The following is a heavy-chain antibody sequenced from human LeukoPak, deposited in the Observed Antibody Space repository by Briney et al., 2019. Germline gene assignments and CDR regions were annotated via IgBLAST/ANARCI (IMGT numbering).Heavy chain of an antibody. CDR3: ARRYCSGGSCYSAFDY. CDR1: GGCISSYY. V-gene: IGHV4-59*08. Sequence: PSQTLSPTCTVSGGCISSYYCSSIRQPPGNGLEWIGYIYYIGSTKYNPSLKSRVNISVDTSKNQFSLNLSSVTAGDTAVYYCARRYCSGGSCYSAFDYWGQGTLVTVSS. J-gene: IGHJ4*02. D-gene: IGHD2-15*01. CDR2: IYYIGST.